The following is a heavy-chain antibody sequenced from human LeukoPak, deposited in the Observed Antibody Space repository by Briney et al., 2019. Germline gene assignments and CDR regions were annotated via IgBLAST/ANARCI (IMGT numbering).Heavy chain of an antibody. J-gene: IGHJ4*02. CDR3: ARETSAPGSYLDF. D-gene: IGHD3-10*01. V-gene: IGHV3-30*04. CDR1: GFTFNRHP. Sequence: GGSLRLSCAASGFTFNRHPMHWVRQAPGKGLEWVTIISFDGSGKYYADSVKGRFTISRDNSKSTVYLQLDSLSPEDTATYYCARETSAPGSYLDFWGRGTLVIVSS. CDR2: ISFDGSGK.